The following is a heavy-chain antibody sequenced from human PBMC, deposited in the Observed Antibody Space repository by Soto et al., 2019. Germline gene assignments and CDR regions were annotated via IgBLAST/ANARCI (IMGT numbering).Heavy chain of an antibody. Sequence: SETLSLTCTVSGGSISSSSYYWGWIRQPPGKGLEWIGSIYYSGSTYYNPSLKSRVTISVDTSKNQFSLKLSSVTAADTAVYYCARRALIAARTFDYWGQGTLVTVSS. CDR1: GGSISSSSYY. CDR2: IYYSGST. CDR3: ARRALIAARTFDY. D-gene: IGHD6-6*01. V-gene: IGHV4-39*01. J-gene: IGHJ4*02.